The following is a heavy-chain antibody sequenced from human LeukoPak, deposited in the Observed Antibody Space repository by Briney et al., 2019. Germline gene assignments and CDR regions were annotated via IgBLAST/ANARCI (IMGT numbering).Heavy chain of an antibody. CDR3: AKDLFEYYYGSSGSEFDY. J-gene: IGHJ4*02. Sequence: GRSLRLSCAASGFTFSSYGMHWVRQAPGKGLEWVAVISYDGSNKYYADSVKGRFTISRDNSKNTLYLQMNSLGAEDTAVYYCAKDLFEYYYGSSGSEFDYWGQGTLVTVSS. V-gene: IGHV3-30*18. D-gene: IGHD3-22*01. CDR2: ISYDGSNK. CDR1: GFTFSSYG.